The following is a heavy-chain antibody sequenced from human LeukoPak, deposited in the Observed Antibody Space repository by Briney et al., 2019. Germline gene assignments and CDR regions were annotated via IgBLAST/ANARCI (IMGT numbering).Heavy chain of an antibody. CDR2: ISGGST. CDR1: GFTFSSYA. V-gene: IGHV3-23*01. Sequence: GGSLRLSCAASGFTFSSYAMSWVRQAPGKGLEWVSAISGGSTYYADSVKDRFTIFRDDSKNILYLQMNSLRAEDMAVYYCVKDWSRWAFDIWGQGTMVTVSS. D-gene: IGHD3-3*01. CDR3: VKDWSRWAFDI. J-gene: IGHJ3*02.